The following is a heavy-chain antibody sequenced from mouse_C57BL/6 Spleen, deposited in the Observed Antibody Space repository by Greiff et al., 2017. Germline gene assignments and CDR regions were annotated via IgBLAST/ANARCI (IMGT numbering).Heavy chain of an antibody. CDR3: ARSTVVAYYYAMDY. V-gene: IGHV7-3*01. CDR2: IRNKANGYTT. Sequence: EVKLQESGGGLVQPGGSLSLSCAASGFTFTDYYMSWVRQPPGKALEWLGFIRNKANGYTTEYSASVKGRFTISRDNSQSILYLQMNALRAEDSATYYCARSTVVAYYYAMDYWGQGTSVTVSS. D-gene: IGHD1-1*01. J-gene: IGHJ4*01. CDR1: GFTFTDYY.